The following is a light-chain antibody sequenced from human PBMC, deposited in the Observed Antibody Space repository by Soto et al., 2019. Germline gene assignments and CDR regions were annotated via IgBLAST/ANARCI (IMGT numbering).Light chain of an antibody. Sequence: QSALTQPASVSGSPGQSITISCTGTSSDVGGYNYLSWYQQNPGKAPKVMIYEVSNRPSGVSNRFSGSKSGNTASQTISGLQAEDEADYYCSSYTTSGTPVFGGGTKLTVL. CDR3: SSYTTSGTPV. V-gene: IGLV2-14*01. J-gene: IGLJ3*02. CDR1: SSDVGGYNY. CDR2: EVS.